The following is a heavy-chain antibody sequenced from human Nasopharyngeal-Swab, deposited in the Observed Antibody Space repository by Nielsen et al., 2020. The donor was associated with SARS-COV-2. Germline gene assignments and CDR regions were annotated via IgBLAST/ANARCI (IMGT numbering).Heavy chain of an antibody. CDR2: VSPYNGDT. CDR3: AREGSFLGYFDY. V-gene: IGHV1-18*01. J-gene: IGHJ4*02. Sequence: WVRQAHGQGLEWMGWVSPYNGDTNYAQDFQGRLTMTTDTSTNTAYMELRSLRSDDTAVYYCAREGSFLGYFDYWGQGTRVTGSS. D-gene: IGHD3-3*01.